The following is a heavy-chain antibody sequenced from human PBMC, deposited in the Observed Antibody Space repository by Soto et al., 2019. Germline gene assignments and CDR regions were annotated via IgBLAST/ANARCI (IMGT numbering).Heavy chain of an antibody. Sequence: QVQLQQWGAGLLKPSETLSLTCAVYGGSFSGYYWSWIRQPSGKGLEWMGEINHSGSTNYNPSLTSRVTIPVDTSKNQFSLKLSSVTAADTAVYYCARGSHLAITMVRGVREARFDYWGQGTLVTVSS. CDR2: INHSGST. CDR3: ARGSHLAITMVRGVREARFDY. J-gene: IGHJ4*02. V-gene: IGHV4-34*01. D-gene: IGHD3-10*01. CDR1: GGSFSGYY.